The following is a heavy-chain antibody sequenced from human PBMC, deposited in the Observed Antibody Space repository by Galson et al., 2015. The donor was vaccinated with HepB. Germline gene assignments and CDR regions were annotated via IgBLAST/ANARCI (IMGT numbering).Heavy chain of an antibody. Sequence: SLRLSCAASGFTFSSYGMHWVRQAPGKGLEWVAVISYDGSNKYYADSVKGRFTISRDNSKNTLYLQMNSLRAEDTAVYYCAKSTGELLHLGWATAGDVDYWGQGTLVTVSS. CDR1: GFTFSSYG. D-gene: IGHD1-26*01. CDR3: AKSTGELLHLGWATAGDVDY. J-gene: IGHJ4*02. V-gene: IGHV3-30*18. CDR2: ISYDGSNK.